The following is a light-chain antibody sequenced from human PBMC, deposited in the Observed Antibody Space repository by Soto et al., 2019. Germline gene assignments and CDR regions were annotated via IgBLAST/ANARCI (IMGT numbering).Light chain of an antibody. CDR3: PQYNSYWT. Sequence: DIQMTQSPSTLSASVGDRVTITCRASQSISNWLAWYQQKPGKAPNLLIYDASNLDSGVPSRFSGSGSGTEFTLTISSLQPDDFATFYRPQYNSYWTFGQGTKVEIK. CDR2: DAS. CDR1: QSISNW. V-gene: IGKV1-5*01. J-gene: IGKJ1*01.